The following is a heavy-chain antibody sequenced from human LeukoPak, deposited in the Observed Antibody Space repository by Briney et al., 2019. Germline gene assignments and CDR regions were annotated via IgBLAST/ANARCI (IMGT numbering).Heavy chain of an antibody. J-gene: IGHJ4*02. Sequence: PGGSLRLSCAASGFNFRDYYMTWIRQAPGRGLQWVSYISSRGDTIYYADSVKGRFTISRDNTKNSLYLQMNSLRAEDTALYYCARFGPGYGSWDYWGQGALVTVSS. V-gene: IGHV3-11*04. D-gene: IGHD3-10*01. CDR3: ARFGPGYGSWDY. CDR1: GFNFRDYY. CDR2: ISSRGDTI.